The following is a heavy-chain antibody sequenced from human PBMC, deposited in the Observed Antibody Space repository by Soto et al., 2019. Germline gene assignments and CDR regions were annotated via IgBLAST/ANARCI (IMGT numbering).Heavy chain of an antibody. Sequence: QVQLQESGPGLVKPSQTLSLTCTVSGGSISRGGYYWSWIRQHPGKGLEWIGYIYYSGGTYYNPALKSRVTISVDTSENQFSLRLSSVTAADTAVYYCARKDSGSADYMDVWGKGTTVTVSS. CDR3: ARKDSGSADYMDV. J-gene: IGHJ6*03. D-gene: IGHD5-12*01. CDR1: GGSISRGGYY. CDR2: IYYSGGT. V-gene: IGHV4-31*03.